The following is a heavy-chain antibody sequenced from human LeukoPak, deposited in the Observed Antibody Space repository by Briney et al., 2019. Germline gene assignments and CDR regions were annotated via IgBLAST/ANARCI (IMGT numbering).Heavy chain of an antibody. D-gene: IGHD3-10*01. V-gene: IGHV3-23*01. CDR3: AKDRVNWYFDL. CDR2: ISGDGGNT. Sequence: PGGSLRLSCAASGFTVSSNYMSWVRQTPGKGLEWVSTISGDGGNTFYADSVKGRFTISRDNSKNTLYLQVNSLRAEDTAIYYCAKDRVNWYFDLWGRGTLVTVSS. J-gene: IGHJ2*01. CDR1: GFTVSSNY.